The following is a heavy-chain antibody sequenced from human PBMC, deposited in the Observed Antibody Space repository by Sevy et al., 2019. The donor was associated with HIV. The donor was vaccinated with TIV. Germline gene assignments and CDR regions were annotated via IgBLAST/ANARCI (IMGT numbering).Heavy chain of an antibody. CDR3: TLDGIWNVGNNCYYGMDV. J-gene: IGHJ6*02. D-gene: IGHD1-1*01. Sequence: GGSLKLSCGASGFTFINAVMTWVRQAPGKGREGVGRIKSKTDVGTIDYVAPVKGRLTIESDDSRNTLYMKLNSLKSGDTAVYYCTLDGIWNVGNNCYYGMDVWGQGTTVTVSS. V-gene: IGHV3-15*01. CDR2: IKSKTDVGTI. CDR1: GFTFINAV.